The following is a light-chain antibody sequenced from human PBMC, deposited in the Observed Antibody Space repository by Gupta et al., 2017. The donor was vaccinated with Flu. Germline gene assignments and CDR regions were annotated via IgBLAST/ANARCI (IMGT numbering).Light chain of an antibody. CDR2: KAS. J-gene: IGKJ1*01. V-gene: IGKV1-5*03. Sequence: TQSPSTLSASVGDRVTITCRDSQSISSWLAWDQQKPGKAPKILIYKASSLESGVTSRVSGRGSGTEFTLTICSLKTDDFATDYCQQYRGAFGQGTKVEIK. CDR3: QQYRGA. CDR1: QSISSW.